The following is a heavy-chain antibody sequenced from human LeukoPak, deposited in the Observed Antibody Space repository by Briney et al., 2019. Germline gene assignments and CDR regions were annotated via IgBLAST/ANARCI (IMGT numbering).Heavy chain of an antibody. CDR1: GGSFSGYY. J-gene: IGHJ6*02. Sequence: SETLSLTCAVYGGSFSGYYWSWIRQPPGKGLEWIGEINHSGSTNYNPSLKSRVTISVDTSKNQFSLKLSSVTAADTAVYYCARGRSIRLRPHDYYYYGMDVWGQGTTVTVSS. D-gene: IGHD5-12*01. V-gene: IGHV4-34*01. CDR3: ARGRSIRLRPHDYYYYGMDV. CDR2: INHSGST.